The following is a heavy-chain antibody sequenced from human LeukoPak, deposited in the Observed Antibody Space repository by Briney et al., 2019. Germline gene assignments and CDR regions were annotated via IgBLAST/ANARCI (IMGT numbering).Heavy chain of an antibody. CDR2: ISSSSSYI. V-gene: IGHV3-21*01. CDR3: ARGLLEDYGSGSDTVYYYYYMDV. CDR1: GFTFSSYS. J-gene: IGHJ6*03. D-gene: IGHD3-10*01. Sequence: GGSLRLSCAASGFTFSSYSMNWVRQAPGKGLEWVSSISSSSSYIYYADSVKGRFTISRDNAKNSLYLQMNSLRAEDTAVYYCARGLLEDYGSGSDTVYYYYYMDVWGKGTTVTISS.